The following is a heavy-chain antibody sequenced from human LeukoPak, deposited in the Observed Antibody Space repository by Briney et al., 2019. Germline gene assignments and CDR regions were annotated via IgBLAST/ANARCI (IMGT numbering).Heavy chain of an antibody. CDR3: ARSYSYYYYYYGMDV. V-gene: IGHV4-59*08. CDR1: GGSISNYY. Sequence: SETLSLTCTVSGGSISNYYWSWIRQPPGKGLEWIGYIYYSGSTNYNHSLKSGVTISVDTSKNQFYLNMSSVTAADTAVYYCARSYSYYYYYYGMDVWGQGTTVTVSS. D-gene: IGHD4-11*01. J-gene: IGHJ6*02. CDR2: IYYSGST.